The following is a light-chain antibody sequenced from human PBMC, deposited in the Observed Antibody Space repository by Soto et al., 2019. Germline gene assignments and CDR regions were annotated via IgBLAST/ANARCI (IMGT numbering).Light chain of an antibody. Sequence: ENVLTQSPGTLSLSPGERVTLSCRASQDIRSHLAWYQQKPGQAPRLLIFDASSRATGIPDRFSGSGSGTDFTLTISSLEPEDFAVYYCQQRSNWPITFGQGTRLEIK. CDR3: QQRSNWPIT. V-gene: IGKV3D-11*01. CDR1: QDIRSH. CDR2: DAS. J-gene: IGKJ5*01.